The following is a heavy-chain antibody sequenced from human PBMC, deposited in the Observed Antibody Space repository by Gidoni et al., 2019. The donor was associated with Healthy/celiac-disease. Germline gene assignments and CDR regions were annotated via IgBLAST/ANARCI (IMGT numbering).Heavy chain of an antibody. Sequence: QVQLVQSGAEVKKPGASVKVSCKASGYTFTGYYMPWVRQAPGQGLEWMGWINPNSGGTNYAQKFQGRGTMTRDTSISTAYMELSRLRSDDTAVYYCARSPLYSGSYYVLDYWGQGTLVTVSS. V-gene: IGHV1-2*02. CDR1: GYTFTGYY. CDR2: INPNSGGT. J-gene: IGHJ4*02. D-gene: IGHD1-26*01. CDR3: ARSPLYSGSYYVLDY.